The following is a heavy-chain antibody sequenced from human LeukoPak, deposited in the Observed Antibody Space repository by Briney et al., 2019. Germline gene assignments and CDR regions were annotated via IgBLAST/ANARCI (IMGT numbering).Heavy chain of an antibody. D-gene: IGHD1-26*01. CDR3: ARVFSDTYSDMDV. CDR2: ISSSSSAI. J-gene: IGHJ6*02. V-gene: IGHV3-48*04. Sequence: PGGSLRLSCAASGFAFSSYSMNWVRQAPGKGLEGVSYISSSSSAIYYADSVKGRFTISRDNAKNTLYLQMNSLRAEDTAVYYCARVFSDTYSDMDVWGQGTTVTVSS. CDR1: GFAFSSYS.